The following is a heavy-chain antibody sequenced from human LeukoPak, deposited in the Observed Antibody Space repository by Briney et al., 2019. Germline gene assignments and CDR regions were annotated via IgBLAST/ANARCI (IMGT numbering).Heavy chain of an antibody. J-gene: IGHJ5*02. Sequence: PGRSLRLSCAASGFTFSSYGMHWVRQAPGKGLEWVSVIYSGGSTYYADSVKGRSTISRDNSKNTLYLQMNSLRAEDTAVYYCARGGPGSSWYANWFDPWGQGTLVTVSS. CDR2: IYSGGST. CDR3: ARGGPGSSWYANWFDP. D-gene: IGHD6-13*01. V-gene: IGHV3-66*01. CDR1: GFTFSSYG.